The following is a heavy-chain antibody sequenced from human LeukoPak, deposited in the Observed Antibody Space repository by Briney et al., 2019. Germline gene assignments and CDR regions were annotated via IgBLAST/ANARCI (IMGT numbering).Heavy chain of an antibody. J-gene: IGHJ5*02. Sequence: SETLSLTCAVYGGSFSGYYWSWIRQPPGKGLEWIGEINHSGSTNYNPSLKSRVTISVDTSKNQFSLKLSSVTAADTAVYYCARFNGDYGDWFDPWGQGTLVTVSS. V-gene: IGHV4-34*01. CDR3: ARFNGDYGDWFDP. CDR1: GGSFSGYY. CDR2: INHSGST. D-gene: IGHD4-17*01.